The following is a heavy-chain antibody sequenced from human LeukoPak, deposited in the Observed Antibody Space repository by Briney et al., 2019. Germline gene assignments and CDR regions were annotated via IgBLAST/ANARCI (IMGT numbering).Heavy chain of an antibody. CDR3: ARGGGGHCSSTSCPTPDY. CDR1: GYTFTSYG. Sequence: ASVKVSCKASGYTFTSYGISWVRQAPGQGLEWMGWISAYNGNTNYAQKLQGRVTMTTDTSTSTAYMELRSLRSDDTAGYYCARGGGGHCSSTSCPTPDYWGQGTLVTVSS. CDR2: ISAYNGNT. V-gene: IGHV1-18*04. J-gene: IGHJ4*02. D-gene: IGHD2-2*01.